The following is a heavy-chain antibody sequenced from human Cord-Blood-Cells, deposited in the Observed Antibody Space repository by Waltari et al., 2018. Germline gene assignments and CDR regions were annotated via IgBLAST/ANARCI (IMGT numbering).Heavy chain of an antibody. CDR3: ARDGGSGAGGFDY. CDR2: IYSGGST. V-gene: IGHV3-53*01. Sequence: EVQLVESGGGLIQPGGCLRLSCAASGFTVSSNSMSWVRQAPGKGLEWVSVIYSGGSTYYADSVKGRFTISRDNSKNTLYLQMNSLRAEDTAVYYCARDGGSGAGGFDYWGQGTLVTVSS. D-gene: IGHD1-26*01. CDR1: GFTVSSNS. J-gene: IGHJ4*02.